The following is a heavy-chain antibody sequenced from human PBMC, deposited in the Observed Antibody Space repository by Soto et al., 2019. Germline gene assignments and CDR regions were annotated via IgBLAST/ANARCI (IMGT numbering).Heavy chain of an antibody. CDR2: ISGSGGST. CDR1: GFTFSSYA. V-gene: IGHV3-23*01. D-gene: IGHD2-15*01. Sequence: GGSLRLSCAASGFTFSSYAMSWVRQAPGKGLEWVSAISGSGGSTYYADSVKGRFTISRDNSKNTLYLQMNSLRAEDTVVYYCAQPPIGYYYYYMDVWGKGTTVTVSS. J-gene: IGHJ6*03. CDR3: AQPPIGYYYYYMDV.